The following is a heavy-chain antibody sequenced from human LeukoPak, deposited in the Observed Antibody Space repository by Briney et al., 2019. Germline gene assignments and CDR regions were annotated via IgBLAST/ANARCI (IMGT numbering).Heavy chain of an antibody. J-gene: IGHJ4*02. CDR3: ATAQPIVVVPAAMKGALDY. D-gene: IGHD2-2*01. Sequence: GRSLRLSCAASGFTFSSYGIHWVRQAPGKGLEWVAVISYDGGNKYYADSVKGRFTISRDNSKNTLYLQMNSLRAEDTAVYYCATAQPIVVVPAAMKGALDYWGQGTLVTVSS. CDR2: ISYDGGNK. V-gene: IGHV3-30*03. CDR1: GFTFSSYG.